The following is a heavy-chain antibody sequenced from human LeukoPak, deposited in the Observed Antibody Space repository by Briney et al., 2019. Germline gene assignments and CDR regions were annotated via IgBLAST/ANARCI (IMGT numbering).Heavy chain of an antibody. CDR1: GFTFSSYG. CDR2: MRYDGSNK. J-gene: IGHJ4*02. D-gene: IGHD5-24*01. CDR3: AKAPGGEMANNLDY. Sequence: GGSLRLSCAASGFTFSSYGMHWVRQAPGKGLEWVAYMRYDGSNKYYADSVKGRFTISRDNSKNTLYLQMNSLRDEDTAVYYCAKAPGGEMANNLDYWGQGTLVTVSS. V-gene: IGHV3-30*02.